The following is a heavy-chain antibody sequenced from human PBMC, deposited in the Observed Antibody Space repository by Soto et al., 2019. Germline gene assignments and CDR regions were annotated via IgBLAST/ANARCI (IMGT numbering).Heavy chain of an antibody. V-gene: IGHV4-39*01. CDR2: IYYSGST. D-gene: IGHD3-10*01. CDR3: ARGGRSGSPY. J-gene: IGHJ4*02. Sequence: SETLSLTCTVSGGSISSSSYYWGWIRQPPGKGLEWIGSIYYSGSTYYNPSLKSRVTISVDTSKNQFSLKLSSVTAADTAVYYCARGGRSGSPYWGQGTLVTVSS. CDR1: GGSISSSSYY.